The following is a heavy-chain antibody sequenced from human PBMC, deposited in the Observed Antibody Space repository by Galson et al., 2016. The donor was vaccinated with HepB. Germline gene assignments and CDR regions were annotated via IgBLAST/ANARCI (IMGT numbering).Heavy chain of an antibody. Sequence: SVKVSCKASGYDFTGSFLHWVRQAPTQGLEWLGWINPSSGATKYAQKFQGRVTMTSDTSINTIYMELSGLTSDDTALYYCARGFHGAFECWDLWGQGTLVTVSS. CDR1: GYDFTGSF. CDR3: ARGFHGAFECWDL. V-gene: IGHV1-2*02. CDR2: INPSSGAT. J-gene: IGHJ4*02. D-gene: IGHD4/OR15-4a*01.